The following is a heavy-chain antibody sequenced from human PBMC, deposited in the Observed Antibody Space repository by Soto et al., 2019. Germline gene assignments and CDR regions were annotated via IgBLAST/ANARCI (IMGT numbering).Heavy chain of an antibody. D-gene: IGHD3-22*01. CDR1: GYIFTKYS. Sequence: GASVKVSCKASGYIFTKYSMHWVRQAPGQGLEWMGMINSSGGGTSYAQKFQGRVTMTRDTSTRIVYMELSSLRSEDTAVYYCARGYYDISARSYFDNWGQGTLVTVSS. J-gene: IGHJ4*02. V-gene: IGHV1-46*01. CDR2: INSSGGGT. CDR3: ARGYYDISARSYFDN.